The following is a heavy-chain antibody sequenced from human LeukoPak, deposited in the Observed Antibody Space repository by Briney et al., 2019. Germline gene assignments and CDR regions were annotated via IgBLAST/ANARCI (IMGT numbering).Heavy chain of an antibody. CDR3: ARAGEVVIEDYYGMDV. J-gene: IGHJ6*02. Sequence: GASVKVSCKASGYTFTSYGISWVRQAPGQGLEWMGWISAYNGNTNYAQKLQGRVTMTTDTSTSTAYMELRSLRSDDTAVYYCARAGEVVIEDYYGMDVWGQGTTVTVSS. V-gene: IGHV1-18*01. CDR2: ISAYNGNT. CDR1: GYTFTSYG. D-gene: IGHD3-22*01.